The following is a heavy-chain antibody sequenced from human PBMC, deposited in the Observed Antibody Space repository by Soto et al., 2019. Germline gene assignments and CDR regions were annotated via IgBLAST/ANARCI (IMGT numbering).Heavy chain of an antibody. D-gene: IGHD6-13*01. Sequence: QVQLVQSGAEVKKPGASVKVSCEASGYTFTGYYMHWVRQAPGQGLEWMGWINPNSGGTNYAQKFQGWVTMTRDTSISTAYMELSRLRSDDTAVYYCARNLAGTPLDFDYWGQGTLVTVSS. CDR1: GYTFTGYY. CDR3: ARNLAGTPLDFDY. J-gene: IGHJ4*02. CDR2: INPNSGGT. V-gene: IGHV1-2*04.